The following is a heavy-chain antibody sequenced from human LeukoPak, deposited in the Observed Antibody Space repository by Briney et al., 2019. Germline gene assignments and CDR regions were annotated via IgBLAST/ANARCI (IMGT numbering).Heavy chain of an antibody. V-gene: IGHV3-30-3*01. J-gene: IGHJ6*03. CDR3: ARSPTYYYMDV. CDR1: GFTFSNYV. Sequence: PGGSLRLSCEASGFTFSNYVIHWVPQAPGKGLEWLAVISYDGINKYYADSVKGRFTISRDQSKTTVDLQMDSLGGADTAVYYCARSPTYYYMDVWGKGTTVTVS. CDR2: ISYDGINK.